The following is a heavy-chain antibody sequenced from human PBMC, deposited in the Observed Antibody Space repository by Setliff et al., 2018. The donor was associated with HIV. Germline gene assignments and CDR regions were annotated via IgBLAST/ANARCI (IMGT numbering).Heavy chain of an antibody. J-gene: IGHJ4*02. V-gene: IGHV4-59*12. CDR2: IYYTGST. Sequence: SETLSLTCTVSGGSMSSYYWSWIRQPPGKGLEWIGSIYYTGSTDYNPSLKSRVTISVDTSKNQFSLKLSSVTAADTAVYYCARGLRDNYVWGSYRYTAHFDYWGQGTLVTVSS. D-gene: IGHD3-16*02. CDR3: ARGLRDNYVWGSYRYTAHFDY. CDR1: GGSMSSYY.